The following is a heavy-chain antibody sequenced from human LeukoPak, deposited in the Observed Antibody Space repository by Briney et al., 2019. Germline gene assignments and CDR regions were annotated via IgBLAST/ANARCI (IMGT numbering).Heavy chain of an antibody. CDR1: GFTFSNYA. Sequence: GGSLRLSCAASGFTFSNYAMGWVRQAPGKGLEWVSTVSGSGGHTYYADSVKGRFTISRDNSKNTLYVQVSSLGTEDTAAYYCAKGSYYDSSGSFYFDYWGQGTLVTVSS. CDR3: AKGSYYDSSGSFYFDY. CDR2: VSGSGGHT. V-gene: IGHV3-23*01. J-gene: IGHJ4*02. D-gene: IGHD3-22*01.